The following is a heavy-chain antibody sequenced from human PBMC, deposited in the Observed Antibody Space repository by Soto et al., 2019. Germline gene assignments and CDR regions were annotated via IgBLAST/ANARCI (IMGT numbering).Heavy chain of an antibody. CDR2: IIPIFGTA. D-gene: IGHD5-12*01. CDR1: GGTFSSYA. V-gene: IGHV1-69*13. J-gene: IGHJ2*01. CDR3: ARGNHRWLQLWYFDL. Sequence: VKVSCKASGGTFSSYAISWVRQAPGQGLEWMGGIIPIFGTANYAQKFQGRVTITADESTSTAYMELSSLRSEDTAVYYCARGNHRWLQLWYFDLWGRGTLVTVSS.